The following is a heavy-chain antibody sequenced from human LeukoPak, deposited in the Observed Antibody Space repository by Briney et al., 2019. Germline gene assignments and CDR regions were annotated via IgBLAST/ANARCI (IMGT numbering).Heavy chain of an antibody. V-gene: IGHV3-11*05. CDR1: GFTFSDYY. CDR3: ARDSRYYYDSSGSCHYGMDV. Sequence: GGSLRLSCAASGFTFSDYYMSWIRQAPGKGLEWVSYISSSSSYTNYADSVKGRFTISRDNAKNSPYLQMNSLRAEDTAVYYCARDSRYYYDSSGSCHYGMDVWGQGTTVTVSS. J-gene: IGHJ6*02. D-gene: IGHD3-22*01. CDR2: ISSSSSYT.